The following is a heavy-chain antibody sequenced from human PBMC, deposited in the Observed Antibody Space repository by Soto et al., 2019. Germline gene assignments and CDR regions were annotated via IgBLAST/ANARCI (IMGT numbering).Heavy chain of an antibody. J-gene: IGHJ3*02. V-gene: IGHV3-72*01. Sequence: GSLRLSCAASGFTFSDHYMDWVRQAPGKGLEGGGRTRNKANSYTTEYAASVKGRFTISRDDSKNSLYLQMNSLKTEDTAVYYCARATGDSFDAFDIWGQGTMVTVSS. CDR1: GFTFSDHY. CDR3: ARATGDSFDAFDI. D-gene: IGHD7-27*01. CDR2: TRNKANSYTT.